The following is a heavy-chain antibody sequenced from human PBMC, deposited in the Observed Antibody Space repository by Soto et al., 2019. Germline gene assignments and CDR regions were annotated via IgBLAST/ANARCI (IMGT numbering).Heavy chain of an antibody. CDR2: IYHSGST. D-gene: IGHD6-6*01. CDR3: ATTPTTLAAPDPSFPPPRTTYYGMDV. CDR1: GGSISSSNW. J-gene: IGHJ6*02. Sequence: PSETLSLTCAVSGGSISSSNWWSWVRQPPGKGLEWIGEIYHSGSTNYNPSLKSRVTISVDKSKNQFSLKLSSVTAADTAVYYLATTPTTLAAPDPSFPPPRTTYYGMDVWGQGTTVTVSS. V-gene: IGHV4-4*02.